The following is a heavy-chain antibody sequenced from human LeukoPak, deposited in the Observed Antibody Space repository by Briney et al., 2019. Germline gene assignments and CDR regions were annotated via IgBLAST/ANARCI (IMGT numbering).Heavy chain of an antibody. J-gene: IGHJ5*02. CDR2: IYDSGST. V-gene: IGHV4-39*01. D-gene: IGHD3-10*01. CDR3: ARHYGP. CDR1: GGSFSGYY. Sequence: SETLSLTCAVYGGSFSGYYWGWTRQPPGKGLEWIGSIYDSGSTYYNPSLKSRVTISVDTSKNQFSLKLNSVTAADTAVYYCARHYGPWGQGPLVTVSS.